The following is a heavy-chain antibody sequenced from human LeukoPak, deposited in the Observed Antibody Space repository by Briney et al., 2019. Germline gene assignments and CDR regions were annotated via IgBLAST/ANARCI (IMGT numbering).Heavy chain of an antibody. Sequence: ASVKVSFKASGYTFTSYDINWVRQATGQGLEWMGWMNPNSGNTGYAQKFQGRVTMTRNTSISTAYMELSSLRSEDTAVYYCARAYGGNRRAYYYYMDVWGKGTTVTVSS. D-gene: IGHD4/OR15-4a*01. CDR2: MNPNSGNT. J-gene: IGHJ6*03. CDR1: GYTFTSYD. V-gene: IGHV1-8*01. CDR3: ARAYGGNRRAYYYYMDV.